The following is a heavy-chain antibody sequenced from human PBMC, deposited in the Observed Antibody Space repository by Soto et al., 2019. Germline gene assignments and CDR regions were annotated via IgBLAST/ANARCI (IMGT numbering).Heavy chain of an antibody. CDR1: GDSIGTGGYY. CDR3: ATNHDDISGRTPLLFDS. CDR2: IHYSGNT. J-gene: IGHJ4*02. D-gene: IGHD3-22*01. V-gene: IGHV4-31*03. Sequence: QVQLQESGPGLVKPSQTLSLTCTVSGDSIGTGGYYWDWIRQHPGKGPEWIGYIHYSGNTYYNPSLKSRLTISLDTSKNQFSLHPSSVTAADTAVYYCATNHDDISGRTPLLFDSWGQGTLVTVSS.